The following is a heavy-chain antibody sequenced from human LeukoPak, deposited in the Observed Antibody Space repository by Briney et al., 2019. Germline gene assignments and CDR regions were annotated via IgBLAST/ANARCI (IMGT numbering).Heavy chain of an antibody. CDR1: GGTFSSYA. Sequence: SVKVSCKASGGTFSSYAISWVRQAPGQGLEWMGGIIPIFGTANYAQKFQGRVTITADESTSTAYMELSSLRSEDTAVYYCAREGRKLPGYYYYGMDVWGQGTTVTVSS. V-gene: IGHV1-69*13. CDR2: IIPIFGTA. CDR3: AREGRKLPGYYYYGMDV. D-gene: IGHD2-15*01. J-gene: IGHJ6*02.